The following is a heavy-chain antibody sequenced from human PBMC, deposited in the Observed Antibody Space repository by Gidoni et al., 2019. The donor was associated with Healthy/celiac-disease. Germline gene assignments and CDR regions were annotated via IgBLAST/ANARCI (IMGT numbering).Heavy chain of an antibody. CDR2: IYWDDDK. D-gene: IGHD6-6*01. CDR1: GFSLSTGGVG. V-gene: IGHV2-5*02. J-gene: IGHJ4*02. Sequence: QITLKESGPTLVKPTQTLTLTCTFSGFSLSTGGVGVGWIRQPPGKALEWLGLIYWDDDKRYTPSVKNRLTITKDTPKNQVVLIMTNMDPVDTATYYCAQSSSTSSRGQTIDFWGQGILVTVSS. CDR3: AQSSSTSSRGQTIDF.